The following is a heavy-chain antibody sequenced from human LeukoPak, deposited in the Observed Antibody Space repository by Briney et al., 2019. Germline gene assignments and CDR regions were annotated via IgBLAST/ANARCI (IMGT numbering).Heavy chain of an antibody. CDR3: ARVPGEDYYYYGMDV. D-gene: IGHD7-27*01. Sequence: SVKVSCTASGGTFSSYAISWVRQAPGQGLEWMGRIIPILGIANYAQKFQGRVTITADKSTSTAYMELSSLRSEDTAVYYCARVPGEDYYYYGMDVWGQGTTVTVSS. CDR2: IIPILGIA. V-gene: IGHV1-69*04. CDR1: GGTFSSYA. J-gene: IGHJ6*02.